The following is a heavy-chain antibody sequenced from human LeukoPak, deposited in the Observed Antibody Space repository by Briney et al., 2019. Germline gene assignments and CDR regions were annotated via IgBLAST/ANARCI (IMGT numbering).Heavy chain of an antibody. CDR2: INPSGGST. J-gene: IGHJ5*02. CDR1: GYTFTSYY. D-gene: IGHD2-15*01. Sequence: GASVKVSCKASGYTFTSYYMHWVRQAPGQGLEWMGIINPSGGSTSCAQKFQGRVTMTRDTSTSTVYMELSSLRSEDTAVYYCALVLGYCSGGSCYGGFDPWGQGTLVTVSS. CDR3: ALVLGYCSGGSCYGGFDP. V-gene: IGHV1-46*01.